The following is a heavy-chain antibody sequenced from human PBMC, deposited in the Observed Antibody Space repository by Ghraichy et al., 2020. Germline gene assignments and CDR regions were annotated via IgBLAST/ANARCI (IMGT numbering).Heavy chain of an antibody. V-gene: IGHV3-64D*09. CDR1: GFTFSSYT. J-gene: IGHJ4*02. D-gene: IGHD3-10*01. CDR3: VVQYFYGLIGGD. Sequence: GGSLRLSCSASGFTFSSYTMHWVRQAPGKGLEYVSAISSNAYSTYYADSLRGRFTVSRDNSRNTLYLQMSSLRAEDTAVYYCVVQYFYGLIGGDWGQGTLVTVSS. CDR2: ISSNAYST.